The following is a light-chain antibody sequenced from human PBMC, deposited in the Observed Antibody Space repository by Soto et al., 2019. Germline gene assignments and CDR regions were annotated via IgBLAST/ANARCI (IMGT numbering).Light chain of an antibody. J-gene: IGKJ1*01. CDR2: GAS. CDR1: QSVSSNY. Sequence: EIVLTQSPGTLSLSPGERATLSRRASQSVSSNYLAWYQQKPGQAPRLLIYGASSRATGIPDRFSGSGSGRDFTLTISRLEPEDFAVYYCHQYGSSPTWTFGQGTKVEIK. CDR3: HQYGSSPTWT. V-gene: IGKV3-20*01.